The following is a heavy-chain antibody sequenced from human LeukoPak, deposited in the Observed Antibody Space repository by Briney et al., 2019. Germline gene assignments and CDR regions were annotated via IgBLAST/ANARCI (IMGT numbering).Heavy chain of an antibody. CDR1: GYTFTSYD. J-gene: IGHJ4*02. Sequence: ASVKVSCKASGYTFTSYDINWVRQAPGQGLEWMGWISAYNGNTNYAQKLQGRVTMTTDTSTSTAYMELRSLRSDDTAVYYCASIDSSGYYGDYWGQGTLVTVSS. CDR2: ISAYNGNT. CDR3: ASIDSSGYYGDY. V-gene: IGHV1-18*01. D-gene: IGHD3-22*01.